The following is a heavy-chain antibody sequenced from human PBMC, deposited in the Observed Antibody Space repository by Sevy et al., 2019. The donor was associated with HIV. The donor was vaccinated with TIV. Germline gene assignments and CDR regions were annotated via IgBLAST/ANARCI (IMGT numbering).Heavy chain of an antibody. J-gene: IGHJ4*02. D-gene: IGHD1-7*01. V-gene: IGHV1-18*04. CDR1: GYTFTSYG. CDR2: ISAYNGNT. CDR3: ARDKYNWTYQKFDY. Sequence: ASVKVSCKASGYTFTSYGISWVRQAPGQGLEWMGWISAYNGNTNYAQKLQGRVTMTTDTSTSTAYMELRSLRSDDTAVYYCARDKYNWTYQKFDYWGQGTLVTVSS.